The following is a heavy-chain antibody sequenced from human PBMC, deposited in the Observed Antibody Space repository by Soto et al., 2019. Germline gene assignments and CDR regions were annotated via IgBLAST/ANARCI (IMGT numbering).Heavy chain of an antibody. D-gene: IGHD3-10*01. CDR2: IIPILGIA. CDR1: GGTFSSYT. Sequence: QVQLVQSGAEVKKPGSSVKVSCKASGGTFSSYTISWVRQAPGQGLEWMGRIIPILGIANYAQKFQGRVTITADKSTSTAYMELSSLRSEDTAVYYCAREGGGSGSYDYWGQGTLVTVSS. CDR3: AREGGGSGSYDY. V-gene: IGHV1-69*08. J-gene: IGHJ4*02.